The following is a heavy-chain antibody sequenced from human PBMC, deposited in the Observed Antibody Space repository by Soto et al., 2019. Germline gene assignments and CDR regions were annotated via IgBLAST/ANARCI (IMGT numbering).Heavy chain of an antibody. CDR3: ARAAPGGNFDY. V-gene: IGHV3-13*01. CDR1: GFTFSSYD. CDR2: IGTAGDT. J-gene: IGHJ4*02. D-gene: IGHD3-16*01. Sequence: EVQLVESGGGLVQPGGSLRLSCAASGFTFSSYDMHWVRQATGKGLEWVSAIGTAGDTYYPGSVKGRFTISRENAKNSLYLQMNSLRAEDTAVYYCARAAPGGNFDYWGQGTLVTVSS.